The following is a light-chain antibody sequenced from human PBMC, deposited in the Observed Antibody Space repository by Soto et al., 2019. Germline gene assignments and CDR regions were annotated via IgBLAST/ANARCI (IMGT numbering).Light chain of an antibody. Sequence: DIRMTQSLASLSASVGDTGTITCRASQGISDYLSCFQHKPGEAPKLLIYTASSLQGGVPLRFSGAGSRTDFSLTISGLQPEDSATYYCQQTYTFPWTFGQGTMVDIK. CDR2: TAS. CDR1: QGISDY. CDR3: QQTYTFPWT. J-gene: IGKJ1*01. V-gene: IGKV1-39*01.